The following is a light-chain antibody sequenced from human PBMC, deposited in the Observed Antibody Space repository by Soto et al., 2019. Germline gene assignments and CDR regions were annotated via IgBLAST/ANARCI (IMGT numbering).Light chain of an antibody. Sequence: QSALTQPPSASGSLGQSVTISCTGTASDVGVYNYVSWYQHHPGKAPKLIIYGVTNRPSGVSNRFSGSKSGNTASLTISGLQAEDEADYHCSSYTSGSSNYVFGKGTKVTV. V-gene: IGLV2-14*01. CDR1: ASDVGVYNY. J-gene: IGLJ1*01. CDR2: GVT. CDR3: SSYTSGSSNYV.